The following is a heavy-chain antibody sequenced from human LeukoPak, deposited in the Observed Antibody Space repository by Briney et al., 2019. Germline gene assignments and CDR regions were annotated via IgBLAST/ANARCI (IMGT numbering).Heavy chain of an antibody. J-gene: IGHJ4*02. D-gene: IGHD1-26*01. CDR1: GGSISGYY. CDR3: ARAPRGSHDY. V-gene: IGHV4-59*01. CDR2: IYYSGST. Sequence: PSETLSLTCTVSGGSISGYYWSWIRQPPGKGPEWIGYIYYSGSTYYNPSLKSRVTISVDTSKNQFSLKLSSVTAADTAVYYCARAPRGSHDYWGQGTLVTVSS.